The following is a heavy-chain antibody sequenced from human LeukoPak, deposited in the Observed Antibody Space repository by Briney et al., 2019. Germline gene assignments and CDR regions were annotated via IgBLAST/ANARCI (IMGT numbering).Heavy chain of an antibody. Sequence: SETLSLTCTVSGGSISGYYWSWIRQPPGKGLEWIGYIYYSGSTNYNPSLKSRVTISVDTSKKQFSLKLSSVTAADTAVYYCASEEGNSSFDYWGQGTLVTVSS. V-gene: IGHV4-59*01. CDR1: GGSISGYY. CDR3: ASEEGNSSFDY. CDR2: IYYSGST. J-gene: IGHJ4*02. D-gene: IGHD4-23*01.